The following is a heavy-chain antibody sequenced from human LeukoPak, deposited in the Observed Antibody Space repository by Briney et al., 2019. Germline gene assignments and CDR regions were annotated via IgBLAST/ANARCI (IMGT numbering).Heavy chain of an antibody. CDR3: ARRRGAARPSDY. V-gene: IGHV5-51*01. J-gene: IGHJ4*02. CDR2: IYPVDSAT. CDR1: GYSSTSYW. D-gene: IGHD6-6*01. Sequence: GESLKISCKGSGYSSTSYWIGWVRQLPGKGLEWMGIIYPVDSATRYSPSFQGQATISADKTISTAFLQWSSLTASDTAMHYCARRRGAARPSDYWGQGTLVTVSS.